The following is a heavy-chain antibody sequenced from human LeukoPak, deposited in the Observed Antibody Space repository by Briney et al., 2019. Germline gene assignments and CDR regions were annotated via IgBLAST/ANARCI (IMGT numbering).Heavy chain of an antibody. D-gene: IGHD3-10*01. CDR2: IKQDGSEK. Sequence: GGSLRLSCAASGFTFSSYWMSWVRQAPGKGLEWVANIKQDGSEKYYVDSAKGRFTISRDNAKNSLYLQMNSLRAEDTAVYYCARDVLWFGESGDYWGQGTLDTVSS. CDR1: GFTFSSYW. CDR3: ARDVLWFGESGDY. J-gene: IGHJ4*02. V-gene: IGHV3-7*01.